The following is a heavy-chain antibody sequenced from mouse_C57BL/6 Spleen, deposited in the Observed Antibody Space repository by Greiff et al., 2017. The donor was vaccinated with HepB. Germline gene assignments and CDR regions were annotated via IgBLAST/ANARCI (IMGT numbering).Heavy chain of an antibody. Sequence: DVQLQESGGGLVKPGGSLKLSCAASGFTFSDYGMHWVRQAPEKGLEWVAYISSGSSTIYYADTVKGRFTISRDNAKNTLFLQMTSLRSEDTAMYYCAREFAYWGQGTLVTVSA. V-gene: IGHV5-17*01. CDR3: AREFAY. J-gene: IGHJ3*01. CDR1: GFTFSDYG. CDR2: ISSGSSTI.